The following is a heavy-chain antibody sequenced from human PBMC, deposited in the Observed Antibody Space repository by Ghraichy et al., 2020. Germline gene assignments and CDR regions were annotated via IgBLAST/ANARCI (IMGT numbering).Heavy chain of an antibody. CDR1: GFTFSSYW. V-gene: IGHV3-74*01. Sequence: RGSLRLSCAASGFTFSSYWMHWVRQAPGKGLVWVSRINSDGSSTSYADSVKGRFTISRDNAKNTLYLQMNSLRAEDTAVYYCARSSGSPYGMDVWGQGTTVTVSS. CDR2: INSDGSST. J-gene: IGHJ6*02. D-gene: IGHD1-26*01. CDR3: ARSSGSPYGMDV.